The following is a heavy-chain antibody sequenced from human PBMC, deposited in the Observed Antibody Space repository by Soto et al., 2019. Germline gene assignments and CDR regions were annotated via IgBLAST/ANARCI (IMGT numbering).Heavy chain of an antibody. V-gene: IGHV1-69*12. CDR1: GGTFSSYA. CDR3: ARDWGPVLVPASFLRFLEWKYGMDV. J-gene: IGHJ6*02. D-gene: IGHD3-3*01. CDR2: IIPIFGTA. Sequence: QVQLVQSGAEVKKPGSSVKVSCKASGGTFSSYAISWVRQAPGQGLEWMGGIIPIFGTANYAQKFQGRVTITADESTSTAYMELSSLRSEDTAVYYCARDWGPVLVPASFLRFLEWKYGMDVWGQGTTVTVSS.